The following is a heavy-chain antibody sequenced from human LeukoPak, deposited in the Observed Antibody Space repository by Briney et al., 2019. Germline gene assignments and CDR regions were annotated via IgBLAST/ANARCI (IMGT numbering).Heavy chain of an antibody. CDR1: GFTFSDYY. V-gene: IGHV3-74*01. J-gene: IGHJ5*02. Sequence: GGSLSLSCAASGFTFSDYYMHWVRQAPGKGLLWISHINGDGSRTGYADSVKGRFTISRDNAKNILYLQMNSLRAEDTAVYYCSRGTYPYSSDTWGQGALVTVSS. CDR2: INGDGSRT. CDR3: SRGTYPYSSDT. D-gene: IGHD3-10*01.